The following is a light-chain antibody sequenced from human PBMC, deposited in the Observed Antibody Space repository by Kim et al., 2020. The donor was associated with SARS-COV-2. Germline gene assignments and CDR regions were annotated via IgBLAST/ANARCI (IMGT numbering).Light chain of an antibody. CDR2: KVS. CDR1: QSLVHSDGNTY. J-gene: IGKJ3*01. CDR3: MQGTHWPPFT. V-gene: IGKV2-30*02. Sequence: DVVMTQSPLSLPVTLGQPASISCRSCQSLVHSDGNTYLNWFQQRPGQSPRRLIYKVSNRDSGVPDRFSGSGSGTDFTLKISRVEAEDVGVYYCMQGTHWPPFTFGPGTKVDIK.